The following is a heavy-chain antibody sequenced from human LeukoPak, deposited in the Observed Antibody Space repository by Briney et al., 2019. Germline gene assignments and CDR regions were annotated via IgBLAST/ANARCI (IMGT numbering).Heavy chain of an antibody. Sequence: GGSLRFSCAASGFTVSSNYMSWVRQAPGKGLEWVSVIYSGGSAYYADSVKGRFTISRDNSKNTLYLQMNSLTAEDTAVYYCARDRGGDDYRGHTASEIWGQGTMVTVSS. CDR2: IYSGGSA. V-gene: IGHV3-66*01. CDR1: GFTVSSNY. D-gene: IGHD5-24*01. J-gene: IGHJ3*02. CDR3: ARDRGGDDYRGHTASEI.